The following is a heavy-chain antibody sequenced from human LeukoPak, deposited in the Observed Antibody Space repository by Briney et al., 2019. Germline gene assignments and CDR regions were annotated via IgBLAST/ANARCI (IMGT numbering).Heavy chain of an antibody. V-gene: IGHV4-34*01. CDR3: ARFNYYGSGSYYGRSRIHPIAFDY. Sequence: SETLSLTCAVYGGSFSGYYWSWIRQPPGKGLEWIGEINHSGSTNYNPSLKSRVTISVDTSKNQFSLKLSSVTAADTAVYYCARFNYYGSGSYYGRSRIHPIAFDYWGQGTLVTVSS. CDR2: INHSGST. D-gene: IGHD3-10*01. CDR1: GGSFSGYY. J-gene: IGHJ4*02.